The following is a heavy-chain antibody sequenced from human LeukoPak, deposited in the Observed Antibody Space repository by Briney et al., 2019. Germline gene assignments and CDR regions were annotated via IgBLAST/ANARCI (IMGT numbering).Heavy chain of an antibody. J-gene: IGHJ5*02. CDR3: AREGYSGYDFPFDP. CDR1: GFTVSSNY. D-gene: IGHD5-12*01. Sequence: PGGSLRLSCAASGFTVSSNYMSWVRQAPGKGLEWVSVIYSGGSTYYADSVKGRFTISRDNSKNTLYLQMNSLRAEDTAVYYCAREGYSGYDFPFDPWGQGTLVTVSS. CDR2: IYSGGST. V-gene: IGHV3-53*01.